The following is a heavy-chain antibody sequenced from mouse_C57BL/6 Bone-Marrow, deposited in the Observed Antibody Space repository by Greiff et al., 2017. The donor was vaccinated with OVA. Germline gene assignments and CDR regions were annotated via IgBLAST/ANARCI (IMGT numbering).Heavy chain of an antibody. CDR1: GFTFSDYG. CDR3: ARHGEGYFGV. Sequence: EVQLVESGGGLVQPGGSLKLSCAASGFTFSDYGMAWVRQAPRKGPEWVAFISNLAYSIYYADTVTGRFTISRENAKNTLYLEMSSLRSEDTAMYYCARHGEGYFGVWGTGTTVTVSS. CDR2: ISNLAYSI. V-gene: IGHV5-15*01. J-gene: IGHJ1*03.